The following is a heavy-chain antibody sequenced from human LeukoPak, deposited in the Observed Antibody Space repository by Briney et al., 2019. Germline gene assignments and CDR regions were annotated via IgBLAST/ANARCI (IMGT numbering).Heavy chain of an antibody. Sequence: PGGSLRLSCAASGFTFSNYWMSWVRQAPGKGLQWVSTISGGGGSTYYADSVKGRFTISRDNSKNTLYLQMNSLRAEDTAVYYCAREIDYLGYYGMDVWGQGTTVTVSS. J-gene: IGHJ6*02. D-gene: IGHD3-16*01. CDR1: GFTFSNYW. V-gene: IGHV3-23*01. CDR2: ISGGGGST. CDR3: AREIDYLGYYGMDV.